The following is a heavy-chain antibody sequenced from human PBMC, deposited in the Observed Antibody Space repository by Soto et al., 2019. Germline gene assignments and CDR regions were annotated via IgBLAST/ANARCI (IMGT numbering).Heavy chain of an antibody. D-gene: IGHD2-21*01. V-gene: IGHV1-24*01. CDR2: FDPEDGET. CDR3: ATDQPLGLVAYYYGMDV. Sequence: ASVKVTCKVSGYTLTEISMHWVRQAPGKGLEWMGGFDPEDGETIYAQKFQGRVTMTEDTSTDTAYMELSSLRSEDTAVYYCATDQPLGLVAYYYGMDVWGQGTTVTVS. J-gene: IGHJ6*02. CDR1: GYTLTEIS.